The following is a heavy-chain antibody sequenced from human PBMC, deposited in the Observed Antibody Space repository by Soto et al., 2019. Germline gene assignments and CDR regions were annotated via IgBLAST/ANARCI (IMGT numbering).Heavy chain of an antibody. CDR2: INPNSGDT. CDR1: GYTFTGYY. Sequence: ASVKVSCKASGYTFTGYYMHWVRQAPGQGLEWMGWINPNSGDTNYAQKFQGRVTMTRDTSISTAYMELSRLRSDDTAVYYCARDNYDFWSGYRQNYGMDVWGQGTTVTVSS. CDR3: ARDNYDFWSGYRQNYGMDV. J-gene: IGHJ6*02. D-gene: IGHD3-3*01. V-gene: IGHV1-2*02.